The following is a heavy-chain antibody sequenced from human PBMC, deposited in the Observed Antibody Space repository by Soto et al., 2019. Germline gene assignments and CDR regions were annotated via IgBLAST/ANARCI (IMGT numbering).Heavy chain of an antibody. CDR3: ARDRSYYYDSSGYSPSGAFDI. J-gene: IGHJ3*02. CDR1: GGSFSGYY. D-gene: IGHD3-22*01. Sequence: SETLSLTCAVYGGSFSGYYWSWIRQPPGKGLEWIGEINHSGSTNYNPSLKSRVTISVDTSKNQFSLKLSSVTAADTAVYYCARDRSYYYDSSGYSPSGAFDIWGQGTMVTVSS. CDR2: INHSGST. V-gene: IGHV4-34*01.